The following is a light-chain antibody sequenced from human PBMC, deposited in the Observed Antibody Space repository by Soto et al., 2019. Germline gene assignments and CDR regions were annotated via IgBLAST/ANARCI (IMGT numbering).Light chain of an antibody. CDR1: SSNFVGDKY. Sequence: QTALTQPRSVSGSPGQSVAISCTGTSSNFVGDKYVAWYQKHPGKAPRLVIFDVNKRPSGVPDRFSGSKSGNTASLTISGLQAEPDADYYCRSYIGNYLYVFGTGHNVTV. J-gene: IGLJ1*01. V-gene: IGLV2-11*01. CDR3: RSYIGNYLYV. CDR2: DVN.